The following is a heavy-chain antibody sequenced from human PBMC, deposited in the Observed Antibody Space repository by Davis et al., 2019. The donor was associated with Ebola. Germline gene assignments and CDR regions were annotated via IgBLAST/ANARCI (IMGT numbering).Heavy chain of an antibody. D-gene: IGHD3-10*01. CDR1: GFNFSNYG. J-gene: IGHJ4*02. Sequence: GESLKISCAASGFNFSNYGMHWVRQAPGKGLEWVSNINAGSSRKSYADSVKGRFTISRDNAKNSLYLQMNSLGDEDTAVYYCVREWFGETDWGQGTLVTVSS. CDR2: INAGSSRK. CDR3: VREWFGETD. V-gene: IGHV3-48*02.